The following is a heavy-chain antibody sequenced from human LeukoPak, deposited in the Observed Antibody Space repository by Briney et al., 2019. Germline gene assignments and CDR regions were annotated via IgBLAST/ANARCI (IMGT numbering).Heavy chain of an antibody. CDR1: GFTFSDYY. CDR2: ISSSSSYT. J-gene: IGHJ4*02. D-gene: IGHD3-9*01. V-gene: IGHV3-11*06. CDR3: ARDAGTFDWSGGYFDC. Sequence: GGSLRLSCAASGFTFSDYYMSWIRQAPGKGLEWVSYISSSSSYTNYADSVKGRFTISRDNAKNSLYLQMNSLRAEDTAVYYCARDAGTFDWSGGYFDCWGQGTLVTVSS.